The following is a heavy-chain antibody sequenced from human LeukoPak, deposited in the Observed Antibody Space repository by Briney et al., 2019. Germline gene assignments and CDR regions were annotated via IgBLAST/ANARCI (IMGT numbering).Heavy chain of an antibody. CDR1: GGSISSSSYY. D-gene: IGHD1-20*01. J-gene: IGHJ4*02. CDR3: ARAPTRSYNWNGY. CDR2: IYYSGST. Sequence: ETLSLTCTVSGGSISSSSYYWGWIRQPPGKGLGWIGSIYYSGSTYYNPSLKSRVTISVDTSKNQFSLKLSSVTAADTAVYYCARAPTRSYNWNGYWGQGTLVTVSS. V-gene: IGHV4-39*02.